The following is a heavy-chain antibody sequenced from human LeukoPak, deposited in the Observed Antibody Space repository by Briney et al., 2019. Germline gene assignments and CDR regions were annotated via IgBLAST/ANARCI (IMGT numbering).Heavy chain of an antibody. Sequence: ASVKVSCKASGGTFSSYASSWVRQAPGQGLEWMGGIIPIFGTANYAQKFQGRVTITADESTSTAYMELSSLRSEDTAVYYCAREGRYCSSTSCPRGGPFDYWGQGTLVTVSS. J-gene: IGHJ4*02. CDR1: GGTFSSYA. CDR3: AREGRYCSSTSCPRGGPFDY. V-gene: IGHV1-69*13. D-gene: IGHD2-2*01. CDR2: IIPIFGTA.